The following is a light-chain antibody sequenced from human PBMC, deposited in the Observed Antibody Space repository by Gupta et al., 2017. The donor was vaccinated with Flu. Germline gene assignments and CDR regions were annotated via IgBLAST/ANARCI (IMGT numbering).Light chain of an antibody. Sequence: EIVFTQSPATLSLSPGDRATLSCRASQSVGNSLAWYQHKPGQAPRLLMYDTFKRATGIPARFSGSGSGTDFSLTISSLEPEDFAVYYCQQRSNWPPEYTFGQGTKLEIK. CDR2: DTF. CDR1: QSVGNS. CDR3: QQRSNWPPEYT. V-gene: IGKV3-11*01. J-gene: IGKJ2*01.